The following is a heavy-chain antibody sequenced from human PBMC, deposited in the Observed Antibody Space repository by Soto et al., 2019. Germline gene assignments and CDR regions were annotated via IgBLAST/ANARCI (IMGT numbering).Heavy chain of an antibody. CDR1: GFTALSYA. CDR2: MNGGVDGT. J-gene: IGHJ4*02. V-gene: IGHV1-3*01. CDR3: AREVKGVTSFDY. D-gene: IGHD3-10*01. Sequence: QVRLIQSGPEMMQPGASVRVSCTASGFTALSYAFHWVRQAPGQGPEWLGWMNGGVDGTSYSQRLKGRVTISRDTSTHTVYLEVQSLTSEDTAVYYCAREVKGVTSFDYWGQGTLVTVSS.